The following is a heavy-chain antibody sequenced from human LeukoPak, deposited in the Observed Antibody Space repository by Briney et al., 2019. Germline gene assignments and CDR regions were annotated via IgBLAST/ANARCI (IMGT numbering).Heavy chain of an antibody. V-gene: IGHV4-61*02. J-gene: IGHJ4*02. CDR1: GGSISSGSYY. CDR3: ARDGSYSSGWYAGKFDY. CDR2: IYPSGST. Sequence: SETLSLTCTVSGGSISSGSYYWSWIRQPAGKGLEWIGRIYPSGSTNYNPSLKSRVTISVDTSKNQFSLKLSSVTAADTAVYYCARDGSYSSGWYAGKFDYWGQGTLVTVSS. D-gene: IGHD6-19*01.